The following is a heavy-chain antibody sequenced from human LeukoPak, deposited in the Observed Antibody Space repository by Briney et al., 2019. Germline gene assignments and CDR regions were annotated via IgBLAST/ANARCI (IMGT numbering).Heavy chain of an antibody. J-gene: IGHJ4*02. CDR1: GGSISSGSYY. CDR3: ARVPAAAVIDY. Sequence: SETLSLTCTVSGGSISSGSYYWSWIRQPAGKGLEWIGRIYTSGSTNYNPSLKSRVTISVDTSKNQFSLKLSSVTAADTAVYYCARVPAAAVIDYWGQGTLVTVSS. V-gene: IGHV4-61*02. D-gene: IGHD6-13*01. CDR2: IYTSGST.